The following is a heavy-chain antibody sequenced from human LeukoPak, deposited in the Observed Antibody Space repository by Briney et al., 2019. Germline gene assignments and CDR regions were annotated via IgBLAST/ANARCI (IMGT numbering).Heavy chain of an antibody. CDR2: ISPYNGDT. Sequence: ASVKVSCKASGYTFNTYGITWVRRAPGQGLEWMGWISPYNGDTHYAQKFQDRVTMTTDTSTSTAYMDLRSLGFDDTAVYYCARDKAFLGYYDTSGYFQQWFDSWGQGTLVTVSS. V-gene: IGHV1-18*04. CDR3: ARDKAFLGYYDTSGYFQQWFDS. J-gene: IGHJ5*01. CDR1: GYTFNTYG. D-gene: IGHD3-22*01.